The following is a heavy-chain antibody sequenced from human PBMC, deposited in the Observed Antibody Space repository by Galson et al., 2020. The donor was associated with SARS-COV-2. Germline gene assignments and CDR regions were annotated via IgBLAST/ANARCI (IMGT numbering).Heavy chain of an antibody. CDR1: GFTFSSYG. Sequence: GESLKISCAASGFTFSSYGMHWVRQAPGKGLEWVAAISYDGSNKYYADSVKGRFTISRDNSKNTLYLQMNSLRAEDTAVYYCAACIVGATKREYYYYYGMDVWGQGTTVTVSS. D-gene: IGHD1-26*01. CDR2: ISYDGSNK. CDR3: AACIVGATKREYYYYYGMDV. V-gene: IGHV3-30*03. J-gene: IGHJ6*02.